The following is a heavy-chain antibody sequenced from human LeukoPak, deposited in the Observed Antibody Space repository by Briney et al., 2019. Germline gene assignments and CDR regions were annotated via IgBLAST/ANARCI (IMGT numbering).Heavy chain of an antibody. CDR2: ISGSGDGT. J-gene: IGHJ4*02. Sequence: PGGSLRLSCAASGFTLTGFGMSWVRQAPGKGLEWVSVISGSGDGTYYADSVKGRFTISRDNSKNTLYLQMISLRAEETALYYCAKGIIPSAYSYIDFWGQGTLVTVSS. D-gene: IGHD2-15*01. V-gene: IGHV3-23*01. CDR1: GFTLTGFG. CDR3: AKGIIPSAYSYIDF.